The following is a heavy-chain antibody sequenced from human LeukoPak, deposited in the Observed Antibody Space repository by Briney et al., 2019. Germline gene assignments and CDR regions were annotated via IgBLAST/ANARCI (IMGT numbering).Heavy chain of an antibody. V-gene: IGHV3-30*02. CDR2: IRYDGSIK. CDR3: AKDRDYNYFDY. Sequence: GGSLRLSCVASGFTFSNSGMHSVRPAPRKGLEWVAFIRYDGSIKYYADSVKGRFTISTDNSKNTLYLQMNSLRAEDTAVYYCAKDRDYNYFDYWGQGTLVTVSS. D-gene: IGHD4-11*01. CDR1: GFTFSNSG. J-gene: IGHJ4*02.